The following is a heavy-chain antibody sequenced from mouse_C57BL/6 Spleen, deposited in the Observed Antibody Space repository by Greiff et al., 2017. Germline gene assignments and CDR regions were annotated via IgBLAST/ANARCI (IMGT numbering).Heavy chain of an antibody. CDR2: IHPNSGST. Sequence: QVQLQQPGAELVKPGASVKLSCKASGYTFTSYWMHWVKQRPGQGLEWIGMIHPNSGSTNYNEKFKSKATLTVDKSSSTAYMQLSSLTSEDSAVYYCARWGATDAMDYWGQGTSVTVSS. CDR1: GYTFTSYW. V-gene: IGHV1-64*01. CDR3: ARWGATDAMDY. J-gene: IGHJ4*01. D-gene: IGHD1-1*01.